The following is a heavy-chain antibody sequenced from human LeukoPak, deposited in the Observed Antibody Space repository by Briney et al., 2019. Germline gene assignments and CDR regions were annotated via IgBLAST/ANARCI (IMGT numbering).Heavy chain of an antibody. CDR2: IYTSGST. CDR1: GGSISSGSYY. CDR3: ARDQPPGYCSSTSCSNL. J-gene: IGHJ4*02. V-gene: IGHV4-61*02. D-gene: IGHD2-2*01. Sequence: PSETLSLTCTVSGGSISSGSYYWSWIRQPAGKGLEWIGRIYTSGSTNYNPSLKSRVTISVDTSKNQFSLKLSSVTAADTAVYYCARDQPPGYCSSTSCSNLWGQGTLVTVSS.